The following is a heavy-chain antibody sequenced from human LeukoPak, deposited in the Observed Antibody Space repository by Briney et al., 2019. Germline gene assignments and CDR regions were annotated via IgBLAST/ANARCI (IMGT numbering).Heavy chain of an antibody. CDR1: GGSISSYY. CDR2: IYYSGST. V-gene: IGHV4-59*01. J-gene: IGHJ6*03. Sequence: SETLSLTCTVSGGSISSYYWSWIRQPPGKGLEWIGYIYYSGSTNYNPSLKSRVTISVDTSKNQFSLKLSSVTAADTAVYYCARLCSGGSCYRYYYYMDVWGKGTTVTVSS. CDR3: ARLCSGGSCYRYYYYMDV. D-gene: IGHD2-15*01.